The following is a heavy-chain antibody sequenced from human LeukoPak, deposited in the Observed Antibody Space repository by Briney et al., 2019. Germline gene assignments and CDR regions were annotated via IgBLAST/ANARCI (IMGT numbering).Heavy chain of an antibody. CDR1: GLTFSGYY. D-gene: IGHD3-22*01. CDR3: AIQITMIVVVPYFAY. Sequence: GGSLRLSCAASGLTFSGYYMTWIRQAPGKGLEWVAYISSSGSTIYSADSVKGRFTVSRDNAKNSLFLHMNSLIADDTAIYYCAIQITMIVVVPYFAYWGEGTLVTVSS. J-gene: IGHJ4*02. CDR2: ISSSGSTI. V-gene: IGHV3-11*04.